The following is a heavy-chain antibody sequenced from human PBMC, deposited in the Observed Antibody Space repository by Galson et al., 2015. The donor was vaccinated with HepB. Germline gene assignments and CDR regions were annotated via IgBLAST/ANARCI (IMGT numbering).Heavy chain of an antibody. CDR3: ARGDFWSGYPQYYYYYMDV. CDR2: INPSGGST. V-gene: IGHV1-46*01. D-gene: IGHD3-3*01. CDR1: GYTFTSYY. J-gene: IGHJ6*03. Sequence: SVKVSCKASGYTFTSYYMHWVRQAPGQGLEWMGIINPSGGSTSYAQKFQGRVTMTRDTSTSTVYMELSSLRYEDTAVYYCARGDFWSGYPQYYYYYMDVWGKGTTVTVSS.